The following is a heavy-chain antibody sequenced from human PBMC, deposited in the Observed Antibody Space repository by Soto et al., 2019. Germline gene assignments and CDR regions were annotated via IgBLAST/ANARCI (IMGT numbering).Heavy chain of an antibody. CDR3: ARLTIWSGYYGYYGMDV. V-gene: IGHV1-69*12. CDR1: GGTFSSYA. CDR2: IIRIFGTA. D-gene: IGHD3-3*01. Sequence: QVQLVQSGAEVKKPGSSVKVSCKASGGTFSSYAISWVRQAPGQGLEWMGGIIRIFGTAYYAQKFQGRVTITADESTSTAYMELSSLRSEDTAVYYCARLTIWSGYYGYYGMDVWGQGTTVTVSS. J-gene: IGHJ6*02.